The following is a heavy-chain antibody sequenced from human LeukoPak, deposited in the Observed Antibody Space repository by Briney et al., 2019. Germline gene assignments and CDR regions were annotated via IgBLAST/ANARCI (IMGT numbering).Heavy chain of an antibody. V-gene: IGHV3-23*01. CDR1: AFTFRPYA. J-gene: IGHJ4*02. CDR3: AKGAASRGYTYVAN. CDR2: VSGSGGST. Sequence: GGSLRPSCAASAFTFRPYAMIWVRQAPGKGLEWVSSVSGSGGSTYYADSVKGRFTISRDNSNNTLYLQMNSLRAEDTAVYYCAKGAASRGYTYVANWGQGTLVTVSS. D-gene: IGHD5-18*01.